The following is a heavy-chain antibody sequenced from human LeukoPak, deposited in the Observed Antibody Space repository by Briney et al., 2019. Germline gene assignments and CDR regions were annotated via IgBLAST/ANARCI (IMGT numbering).Heavy chain of an antibody. V-gene: IGHV4-4*07. D-gene: IGHD5-18*01. CDR2: IYNSGST. J-gene: IGHJ4*02. Sequence: PSETLSLTCTVSGGSISSDYWSWIRQPAGKGLEWIGHIYNSGSTNYNPSLKSRVTMSVDTSKNQFPLKLSSVTAADTAMYYCAREGYSYGYRYFFDFWGQGTLVTVSS. CDR3: AREGYSYGYRYFFDF. CDR1: GGSISSDY.